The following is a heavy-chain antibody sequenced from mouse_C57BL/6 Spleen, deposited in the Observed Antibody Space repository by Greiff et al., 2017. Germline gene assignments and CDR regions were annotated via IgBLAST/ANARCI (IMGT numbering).Heavy chain of an antibody. CDR1: GYTFTSYW. V-gene: IGHV1-72*01. CDR3: ASYPDYYAMDY. CDR2: IDPNSGGT. J-gene: IGHJ4*01. Sequence: QVQLKQPGAELVKPGASVKLSCKASGYTFTSYWMHWVKQRPGRGLEWIGRIDPNSGGTKYNEKFKSKATLTVDKPSSTAYMQLSSLTSEDSAVYLCASYPDYYAMDYWGQGTSVTVSS.